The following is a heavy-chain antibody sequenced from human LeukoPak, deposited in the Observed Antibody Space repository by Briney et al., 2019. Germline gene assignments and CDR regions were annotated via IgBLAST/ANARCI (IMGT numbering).Heavy chain of an antibody. CDR2: INQDGSDK. CDR1: GFSFRTSW. CDR3: TTNRGYIIFDY. Sequence: GGSLRLSCGASGFSFRTSWLNWVRQAPGKGLEGVASINQDGSDKYSVDSVKGRFTLSRDNAKKSLYLQMSSLRAEDTAVYYCTTNRGYIIFDYWGQGTLVTVSA. D-gene: IGHD3-10*01. J-gene: IGHJ4*02. V-gene: IGHV3-7*01.